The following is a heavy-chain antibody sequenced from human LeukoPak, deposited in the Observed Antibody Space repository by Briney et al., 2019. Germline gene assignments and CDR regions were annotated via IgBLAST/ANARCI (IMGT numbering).Heavy chain of an antibody. CDR1: GFIFSTYN. CDR2: ITSSSSHT. CDR3: ARDPYSGGYGAYYYFYMDV. V-gene: IGHV3-21*01. J-gene: IGHJ6*03. Sequence: AGGSLRLSCSASGFIFSTYNMNWVRQAPGKALEWVSSITSSSSHTYYADSVKGRYTISRDNAKNSLYLQMDSLRAEDTAVYYCARDPYSGGYGAYYYFYMDVWGKGTTVTISS. D-gene: IGHD1-26*01.